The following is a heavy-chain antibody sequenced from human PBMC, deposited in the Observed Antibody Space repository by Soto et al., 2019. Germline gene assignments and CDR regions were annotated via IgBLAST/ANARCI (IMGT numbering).Heavy chain of an antibody. J-gene: IGHJ4*02. Sequence: GGSLRLSCAASGFSFSISPMHWVRQAPGKGPEWVALTSYDGTNKFYADSVKGRFTISRDNSKSTLYLQVDSLRPEDAAVYYCARDPKTSGGQHWAFNYFDSWGQGTLVTVSS. CDR3: ARDPKTSGGQHWAFNYFDS. D-gene: IGHD7-27*01. V-gene: IGHV3-30-3*01. CDR2: TSYDGTNK. CDR1: GFSFSISP.